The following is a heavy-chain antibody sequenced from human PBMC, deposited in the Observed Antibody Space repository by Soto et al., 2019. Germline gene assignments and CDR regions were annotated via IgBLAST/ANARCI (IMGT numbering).Heavy chain of an antibody. J-gene: IGHJ5*02. D-gene: IGHD3-16*01. CDR1: GFTFSSYW. CDR2: INSDGSST. Sequence: GGSLRLSCAASGFTFSSYWMHWVRQAPGKGLVWVSRINSDGSSTSYADSVKGRFTISRDNAKNTLYLQMNSLRAEDTAVYYCARGGRRSYVYNWFATWGQGTLVTVSS. V-gene: IGHV3-74*01. CDR3: ARGGRRSYVYNWFAT.